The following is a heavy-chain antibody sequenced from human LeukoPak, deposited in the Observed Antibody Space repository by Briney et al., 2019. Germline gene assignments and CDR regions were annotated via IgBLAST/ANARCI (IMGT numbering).Heavy chain of an antibody. V-gene: IGHV3-66*01. CDR2: IYSGGST. J-gene: IGHJ3*02. D-gene: IGHD6-13*01. CDR1: GFTVSSNY. Sequence: PGGSLRLSCAASGFTVSSNYMSWVRQAPGKGLEWVSVIYSGGSTYYADSVKGRFTISRDNSKNTLYLQMNSLRAEDTAVYYCARDPSYSSSWYDAFDIWGQGTMVTVSS. CDR3: ARDPSYSSSWYDAFDI.